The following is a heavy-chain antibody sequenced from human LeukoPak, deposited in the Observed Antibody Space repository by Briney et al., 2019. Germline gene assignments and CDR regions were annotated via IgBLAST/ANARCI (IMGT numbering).Heavy chain of an antibody. CDR3: ARGRSKVRGVIINWFDP. CDR2: MNPNSGNT. D-gene: IGHD3-10*01. V-gene: IGHV1-8*03. Sequence: ASVKVSCEASGYTFTSYDINWVRQATGQGREWMGWMNPNSGNTGYAQKFQGRVTITRNTSISTAYMELSSLRSEDTAVYYCARGRSKVRGVIINWFDPWGQGTLVTVSS. J-gene: IGHJ5*02. CDR1: GYTFTSYD.